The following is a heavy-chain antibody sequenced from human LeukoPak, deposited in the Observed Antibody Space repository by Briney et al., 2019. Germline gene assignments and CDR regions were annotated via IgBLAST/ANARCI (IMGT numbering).Heavy chain of an antibody. Sequence: PGGSLRLSCAASGFTFSSYNMSWVHQAPGKGLEWVSFISSSNSYIYYADSVKGRFTISRDNAKNSLYLQMNSLRAEDTAVYYCARIRSGFYFDYWGQGTLVTVSS. CDR1: GFTFSSYN. D-gene: IGHD3-22*01. CDR3: ARIRSGFYFDY. V-gene: IGHV3-21*01. CDR2: ISSSNSYI. J-gene: IGHJ4*02.